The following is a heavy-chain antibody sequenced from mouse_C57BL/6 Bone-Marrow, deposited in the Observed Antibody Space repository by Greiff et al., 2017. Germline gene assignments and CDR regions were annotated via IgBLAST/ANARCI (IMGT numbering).Heavy chain of an antibody. V-gene: IGHV1-19*01. J-gene: IGHJ4*01. CDR3: ARGGMGYAMDY. Sequence: EVQLQQSGPGLVKPGASLKMSCTASGFTFTDYYMNWVKQTHGKSLEWIGVISAYNGGTCYNQQFKGKATLTVDKSCSTAYMELNSLTSEDSAVYYCARGGMGYAMDYWGQGTSVTVSS. CDR1: GFTFTDYY. CDR2: ISAYNGGT.